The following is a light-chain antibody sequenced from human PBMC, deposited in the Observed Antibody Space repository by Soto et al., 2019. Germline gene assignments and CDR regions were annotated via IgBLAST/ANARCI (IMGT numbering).Light chain of an antibody. Sequence: QSALTQPPSASGSPGQSVTISCTGTSSDAGGHNAVSWYQQHPGKAPKLMIYEVSKRPSGVPDRFSGSKSGNTASLTVSGLQAEDEADYFCCAYAGSNKIIFGGGTQLTVL. V-gene: IGLV2-8*01. J-gene: IGLJ7*01. CDR1: SSDAGGHNA. CDR2: EVS. CDR3: CAYAGSNKII.